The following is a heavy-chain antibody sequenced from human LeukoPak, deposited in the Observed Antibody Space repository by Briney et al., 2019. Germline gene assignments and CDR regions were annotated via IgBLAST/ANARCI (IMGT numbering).Heavy chain of an antibody. CDR2: IYSSGST. Sequence: PETLSLTCTVSGGSISNYYWSWIRQPPGKGLEWIGNIYSSGSTNSNPSLKSRVTISVDRSKNQFSLKLSSVTAADTAVYYCARGPGDSWGQGTLVTVSS. J-gene: IGHJ5*02. D-gene: IGHD3-16*01. V-gene: IGHV4-59*12. CDR3: ARGPGDS. CDR1: GGSISNYY.